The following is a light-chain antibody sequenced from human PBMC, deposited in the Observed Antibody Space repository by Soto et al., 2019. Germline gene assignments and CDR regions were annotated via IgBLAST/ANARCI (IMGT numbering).Light chain of an antibody. CDR3: QVWDSSSAHVV. V-gene: IGLV3-21*04. Sequence: SYELTQPPSVSVAPGKTARITCGGNNIGSKRVHWYQQKSGQAPVLVIYYDSDRPSGIPERFSGSNSGNTATLTISRVEAGDEAYYYWQVWDSSSAHVVFGGGTQLTVL. CDR2: YDS. CDR1: NIGSKR. J-gene: IGLJ2*01.